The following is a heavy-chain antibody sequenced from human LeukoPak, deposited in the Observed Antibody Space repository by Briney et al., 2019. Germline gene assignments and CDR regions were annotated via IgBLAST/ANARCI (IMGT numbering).Heavy chain of an antibody. J-gene: IGHJ4*02. V-gene: IGHV4-59*01. CDR2: IYYSGNT. Sequence: SETLSLTCTVSGGSISSYYWSWIRQPPGKGLEWIDYIYYSGNTNYNPSLKSRVTISVDTSKNQFSLKLSSVTAADTAMYYYARSRDGNLFDYWGQGTLVTVSS. D-gene: IGHD5-24*01. CDR3: ARSRDGNLFDY. CDR1: GGSISSYY.